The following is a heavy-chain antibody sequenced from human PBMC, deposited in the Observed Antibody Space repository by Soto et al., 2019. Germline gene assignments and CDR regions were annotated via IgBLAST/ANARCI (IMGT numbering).Heavy chain of an antibody. CDR1: GYTFTSYG. D-gene: IGHD2-8*01. V-gene: IGHV1-18*01. J-gene: IGHJ6*02. CDR2: ISAYNGNT. Sequence: QVQLVQSGAEVKKPGASVKVSCKASGYTFTSYGISWVRQAPGQGLEWMGWISAYNGNTNYAQKFQGRVTMTTDTSTSTAYMELRSLRSDDAAVYYSARGGNYCTNGVCSFCGMAVWGQGTTVTVSS. CDR3: ARGGNYCTNGVCSFCGMAV.